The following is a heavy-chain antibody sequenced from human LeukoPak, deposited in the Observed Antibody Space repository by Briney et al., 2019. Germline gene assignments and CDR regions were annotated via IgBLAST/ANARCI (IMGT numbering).Heavy chain of an antibody. J-gene: IGHJ5*02. CDR3: AREGISRFGVVNNWFDP. V-gene: IGHV1-46*03. D-gene: IGHD3-3*01. CDR1: GYTFTSYY. Sequence: ASVKVSCKASGYTFTSYYMHWVRQAPGQGLEWMGIINPSGGSTSYAQKFQGRVTMTRDTSTSTVYMELSSLRSEDTAVYYCAREGISRFGVVNNWFDPWGQGTLVTGSS. CDR2: INPSGGST.